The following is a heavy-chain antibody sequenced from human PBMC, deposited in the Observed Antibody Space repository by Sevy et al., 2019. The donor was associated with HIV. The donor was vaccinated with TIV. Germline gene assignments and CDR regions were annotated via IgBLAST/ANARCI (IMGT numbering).Heavy chain of an antibody. Sequence: ASVKVSCKASGYTFTGYYMHWVRQAPGQGLEWMGWINPNSGGTNYAQKFQGRVTMTRDTSISTAYMELSRPRSDDTAVYYCARPQYYYDSSGYLRFWGQGTLVTVSS. CDR2: INPNSGGT. CDR1: GYTFTGYY. D-gene: IGHD3-22*01. V-gene: IGHV1-2*02. J-gene: IGHJ4*02. CDR3: ARPQYYYDSSGYLRF.